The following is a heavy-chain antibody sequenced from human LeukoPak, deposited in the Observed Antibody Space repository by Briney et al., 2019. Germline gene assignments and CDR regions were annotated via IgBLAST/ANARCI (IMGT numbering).Heavy chain of an antibody. Sequence: ASVTVSCKASGYTFTGPYIHWVRQAPGQGLEWMGRIYPNSGGTNYAHKFQGRVTMTRDTSISTAYMELSRLRSDDTAVYYCARDQRGDYDFWSGSNWFDPWGQGTLVTVSS. CDR3: ARDQRGDYDFWSGSNWFDP. J-gene: IGHJ5*02. CDR1: GYTFTGPY. CDR2: IYPNSGGT. D-gene: IGHD3-3*01. V-gene: IGHV1-2*02.